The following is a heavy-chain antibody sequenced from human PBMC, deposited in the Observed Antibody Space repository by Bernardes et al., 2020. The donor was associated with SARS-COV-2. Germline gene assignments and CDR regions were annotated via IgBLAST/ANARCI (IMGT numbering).Heavy chain of an antibody. J-gene: IGHJ6*02. CDR1: GLTLNKFA. D-gene: IGHD2-15*01. CDR2: IVALGART. CDR3: AKDRDIVLIGHGMDA. Sequence: GGSLRPSCAVSGLTLNKFAMTWVSQAPGMGLEWVSSIVALGARTNYAASGKGRLTTSRDNSMNTLYLQLNSLRAEDTASYYCAKDRDIVLIGHGMDAWGQGTTVTVSS. V-gene: IGHV3-23*01.